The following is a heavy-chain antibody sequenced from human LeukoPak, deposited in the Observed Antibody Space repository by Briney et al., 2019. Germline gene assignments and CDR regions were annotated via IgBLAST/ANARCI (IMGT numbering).Heavy chain of an antibody. CDR3: ARESSSFPFDY. V-gene: IGHV4-31*03. CDR2: IYYSGST. Sequence: SQTLSLTCTVSGGSISSGGDYWSWIRQHPGKGLEWIEYIYYSGSTYYNPSLKSRVTISVDTSKNQYSLKLSSVTAADTAAYYCARESSSFPFDYWGQGTLVTVSS. CDR1: GGSISSGGDY. J-gene: IGHJ4*02. D-gene: IGHD6-6*01.